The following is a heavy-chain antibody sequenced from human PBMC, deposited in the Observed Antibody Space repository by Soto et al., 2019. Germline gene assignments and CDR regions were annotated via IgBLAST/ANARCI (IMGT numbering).Heavy chain of an antibody. CDR3: ARDTTGILDY. J-gene: IGHJ4*02. Sequence: PGGSLRLSCAASGFTFSSYAMHWVRQAPGKGLEWVANIKQDGSDKNYVDSVKGRFTISRDNAKNSLYLQMNSLRAEDSAVYSCARDTTGILDYWGQGTLVTVSS. D-gene: IGHD1-1*01. CDR1: GFTFSSYA. V-gene: IGHV3-7*01. CDR2: IKQDGSDK.